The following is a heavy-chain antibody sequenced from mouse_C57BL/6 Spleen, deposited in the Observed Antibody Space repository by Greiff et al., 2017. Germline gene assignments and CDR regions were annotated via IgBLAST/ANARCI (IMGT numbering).Heavy chain of an antibody. CDR2: ISGGGGNT. Sequence: EVKLMESGGGLVKPGGSLKLSCAASGFTFSSYTMSWVRQTPEKRLEWVATISGGGGNTYYPDSVKGRFTISRDNAKNTLYLQMSSLRSEDTALYYCASIFYGTWYFDVWGTGTTVTVSS. D-gene: IGHD1-1*01. J-gene: IGHJ1*03. CDR3: ASIFYGTWYFDV. V-gene: IGHV5-9*01. CDR1: GFTFSSYT.